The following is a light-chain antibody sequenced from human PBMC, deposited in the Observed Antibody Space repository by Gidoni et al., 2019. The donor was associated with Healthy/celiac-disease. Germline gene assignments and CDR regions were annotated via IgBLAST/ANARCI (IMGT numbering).Light chain of an antibody. V-gene: IGKV3-15*01. CDR1: QSVSSN. Sequence: EIVTTQSPSTLTVSPGERATLPCRASQSVSSNLAWYQQKPGQSPRLLIYGASTRATGIPASFSGSGSGTDFTLTISSLQSEDFAVYYCQQYNNWPRTFGQGTKLEIK. J-gene: IGKJ2*01. CDR2: GAS. CDR3: QQYNNWPRT.